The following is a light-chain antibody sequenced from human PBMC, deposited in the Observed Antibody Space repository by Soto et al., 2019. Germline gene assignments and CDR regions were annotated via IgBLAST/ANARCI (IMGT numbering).Light chain of an antibody. Sequence: DIQMTQSPSSLSASVGDRVTITCRASQSISSYLNWYQQKPGKAPKLLIYAASSLQSGVPSRFSGSGSGTDFTLTISSLQPEDFATYFCQQYYSYSQTFGQGTKVDIK. J-gene: IGKJ1*01. CDR1: QSISSY. V-gene: IGKV1-39*01. CDR3: QQYYSYSQT. CDR2: AAS.